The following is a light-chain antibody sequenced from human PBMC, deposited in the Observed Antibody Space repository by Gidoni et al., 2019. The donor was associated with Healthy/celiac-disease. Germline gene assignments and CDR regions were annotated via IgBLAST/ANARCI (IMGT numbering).Light chain of an antibody. CDR2: AAS. J-gene: IGKJ3*01. CDR3: QQSYSTPPT. Sequence: QSPSSLSASVGDRVTITCRASQSISSYLNWYQQKPGKAPKLLIYAASSLQSGVPSRFSGSGSGTDFTLTISSLQPEDFATYYCQQSYSTPPTFVPGTKVDIK. V-gene: IGKV1-39*01. CDR1: QSISSY.